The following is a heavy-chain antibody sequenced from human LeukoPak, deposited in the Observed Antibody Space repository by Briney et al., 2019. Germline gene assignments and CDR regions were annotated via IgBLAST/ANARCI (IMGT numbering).Heavy chain of an antibody. D-gene: IGHD3-10*01. CDR2: IIPILGIA. CDR3: ASGITMVQGEVH. J-gene: IGHJ4*02. V-gene: IGHV1-69*04. CDR1: GYTFTSYA. Sequence: SVKVSCKASGYTFTSYAISWVRQAPGQGLEWMGRIIPILGIANYAQKLQGRVTITADKSTSTAYMELSSLRSEDTAVYYCASGITMVQGEVHWGQGTLVTVSS.